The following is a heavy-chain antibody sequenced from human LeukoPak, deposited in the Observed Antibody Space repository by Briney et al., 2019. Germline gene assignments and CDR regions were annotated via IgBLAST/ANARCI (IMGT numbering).Heavy chain of an antibody. CDR1: GFTFSAYA. J-gene: IGHJ4*02. D-gene: IGHD1-26*01. V-gene: IGHV3-23*01. CDR3: AKDGSTVTSYYFDS. CDR2: ISAWGDNT. Sequence: GGSLRLSCAAPGFTFSAYAMSWVRQAPGKGLEWVSGISAWGDNTYSADSVRGRFTISRDNSKNTLYLQMNSLRVEDTAVYYCAKDGSTVTSYYFDSWGLGTLVTVSS.